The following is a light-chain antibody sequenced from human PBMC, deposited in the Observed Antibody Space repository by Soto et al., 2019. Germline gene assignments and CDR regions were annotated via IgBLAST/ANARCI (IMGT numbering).Light chain of an antibody. Sequence: DIQMTQSPSSLSASVGDRVTITCQASQDINNYLNWYQQKSGKAPKLLIFDASKLETGVPSRFSGSGSGTHYTFTITSLQTEDIATYYCQQYDNLPLTCGGGTKVEIK. CDR1: QDINNY. J-gene: IGKJ4*01. CDR2: DAS. CDR3: QQYDNLPLT. V-gene: IGKV1-33*01.